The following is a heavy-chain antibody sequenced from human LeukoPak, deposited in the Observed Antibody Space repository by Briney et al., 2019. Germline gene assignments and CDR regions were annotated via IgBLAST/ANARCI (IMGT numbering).Heavy chain of an antibody. J-gene: IGHJ4*02. Sequence: SETLSLTCTVSGYSISGGYYWGWIRRPPGKGLEWIGTIFQSVSTYYNPSLKSRVTTSVDTSKNQFSLKLSSVTAADTAVYYCARNNSNGFDFWSQGTLVTVSS. CDR2: IFQSVST. CDR1: GYSISGGYY. CDR3: ARNNSNGFDF. V-gene: IGHV4-38-2*02. D-gene: IGHD6-19*01.